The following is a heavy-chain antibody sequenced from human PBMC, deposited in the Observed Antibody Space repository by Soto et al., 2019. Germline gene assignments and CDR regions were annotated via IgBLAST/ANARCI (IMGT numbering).Heavy chain of an antibody. CDR1: GGSISSGDYY. CDR3: ARLRYAPYRTDF. CDR2: IYYSGST. V-gene: IGHV4-30-4*02. Sequence: SDTLSLTCTVSGGSISSGDYYWSWIRQPPGKGLEWIGYIYYSGSTYYNPSLKSRVTISVDTSKNQFSLKLSSVTAADTAVYYCARLRYAPYRTDFWGKAPLVTVSS. J-gene: IGHJ4*02. D-gene: IGHD4-4*01.